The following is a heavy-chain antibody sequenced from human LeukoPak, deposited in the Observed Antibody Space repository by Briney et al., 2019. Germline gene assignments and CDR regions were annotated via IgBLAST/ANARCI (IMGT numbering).Heavy chain of an antibody. CDR3: AKTTVGYSSGRYPGWPADC. J-gene: IGHJ4*02. V-gene: IGHV3-23*01. D-gene: IGHD6-19*01. CDR2: ICGSGGCT. Sequence: GGFLRLSCAASGFTFNTYAIYWVRQAPGKGLEWVSGICGSGGCTYYADSVKGRFTISRDNSKNTVYLQMNSLTADDTAVYYCAKTTVGYSSGRYPGWPADCWGQGTLVTVSS. CDR1: GFTFNTYA.